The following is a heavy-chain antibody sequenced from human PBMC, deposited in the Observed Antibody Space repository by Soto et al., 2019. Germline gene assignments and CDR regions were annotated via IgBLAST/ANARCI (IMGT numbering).Heavy chain of an antibody. CDR1: GFTFSSYA. J-gene: IGHJ4*02. V-gene: IGHV3-30-3*01. D-gene: IGHD3-16*01. Sequence: GGSLRLSCAASGFTFSSYAMHWVRQAPGKGLEWVAVISYDGSNKYYADSVKGRFTISRDNSKNTLYLQMNSLRYEDTAVYYCARVMMLTATDYWGQGTLVTVSS. CDR2: ISYDGSNK. CDR3: ARVMMLTATDY.